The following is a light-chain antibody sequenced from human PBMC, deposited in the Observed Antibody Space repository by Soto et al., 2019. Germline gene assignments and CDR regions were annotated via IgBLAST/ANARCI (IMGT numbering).Light chain of an antibody. CDR2: DAS. J-gene: IGKJ1*01. CDR1: QSISSW. Sequence: DIQMTQSPSTLSASVXXXXXITCRASQSISSWLAWYQQKPGKAPKLLIYDASSLESGVPSRFSGSGSGTEFTLTISSLQPDDFATYYCQQYNSYSWTFGQGTKVEIK. CDR3: QQYNSYSWT. V-gene: IGKV1-5*01.